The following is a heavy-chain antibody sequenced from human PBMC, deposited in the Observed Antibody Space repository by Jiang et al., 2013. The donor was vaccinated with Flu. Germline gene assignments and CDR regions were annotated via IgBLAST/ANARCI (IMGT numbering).Heavy chain of an antibody. J-gene: IGHJ4*02. CDR2: ISGSGGST. CDR1: GFIFSDYA. CDR3: VRDRAVVRGVIGPXEDYFDY. V-gene: IGHV3-23*04. D-gene: IGHD3-10*01. Sequence: EVQLVESGGGLVQPGGSLRLSCAASGFIFSDYAMSWVRQAPGKGLEWVSTISGSGGSTYYPDSVKGRFTISRDNSGRTLYLQMNSLRAEDAALYYCVRDRAVVRGVIGPXEDYFDYWGQGTLVTV.